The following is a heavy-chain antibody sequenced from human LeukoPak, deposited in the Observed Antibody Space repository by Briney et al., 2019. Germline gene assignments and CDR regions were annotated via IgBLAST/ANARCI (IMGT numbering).Heavy chain of an antibody. D-gene: IGHD6-19*01. CDR3: ARVRMAVGSVSFYYYGMDV. J-gene: IGHJ6*02. CDR1: GYTFTGSY. Sequence: ASVKVSCKASGYTFTGSYMHWVRQAPGQGHEWLGGINPNSGGTIYAQNFQGRVTMTRDTSISTAYMELSSLRSDDTAVYYCARVRMAVGSVSFYYYGMDVWGQGTTVTVSS. CDR2: INPNSGGT. V-gene: IGHV1-2*02.